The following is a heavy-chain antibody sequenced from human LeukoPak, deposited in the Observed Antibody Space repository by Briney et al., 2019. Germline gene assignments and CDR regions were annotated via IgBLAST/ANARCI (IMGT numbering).Heavy chain of an antibody. CDR3: ARDRGYCTNAVCPADY. Sequence: GASVKVSCKTSRYTFTGYGFNWVRQAPGQGLEWMGWISTYNGNTNFALKLQGRVTMTTDTTTSTAYMELRSLRCDDTAVYYCARDRGYCTNAVCPADYWGKGTLVTVSS. D-gene: IGHD2-8*01. CDR1: RYTFTGYG. V-gene: IGHV1-18*01. CDR2: ISTYNGNT. J-gene: IGHJ4*02.